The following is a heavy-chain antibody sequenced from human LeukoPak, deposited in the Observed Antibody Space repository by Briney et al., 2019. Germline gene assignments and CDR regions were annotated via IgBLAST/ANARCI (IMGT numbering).Heavy chain of an antibody. CDR2: ISSDGSTI. J-gene: IGHJ4*02. CDR3: ARGPKTSFDY. V-gene: IGHV3-48*01. CDR1: ALTFSDYS. Sequence: GGSLRLSCAASALTFSDYSMNWVRQAPGKGLEWISYISSDGSTIYYAASVKGRFTISRDSAKNSLYLQMNGLRAEDTAIYYCARGPKTSFDYWGQGTLVTVSS.